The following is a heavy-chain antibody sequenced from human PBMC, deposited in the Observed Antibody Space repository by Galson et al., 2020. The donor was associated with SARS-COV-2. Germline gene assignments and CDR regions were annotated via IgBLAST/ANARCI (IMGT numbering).Heavy chain of an antibody. V-gene: IGHV4-31*11. CDR3: ARIQGPIVVHAFDI. CDR1: GGSISSGGYY. CDR2: IYYSGST. D-gene: IGHD3-22*01. Sequence: SETLSLTCAVSGGSISSGGYYWSWIRQHPGKGLEWIGYIYYSGSTYYNPSLKSRVTISVDTSKNQFSLKLSSVTAADTAVYYCARIQGPIVVHAFDIWGQGTMVTVSS. J-gene: IGHJ3*02.